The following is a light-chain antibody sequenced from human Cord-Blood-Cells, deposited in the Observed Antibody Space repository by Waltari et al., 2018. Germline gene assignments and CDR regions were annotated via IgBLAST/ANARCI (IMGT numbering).Light chain of an antibody. CDR1: RSDVGGYHY. V-gene: IGLV2-14*03. CDR2: DVS. J-gene: IGLJ3*02. CDR3: SSYTSSSTWV. Sequence: QSALTQPASVSGSPGQSLPLSCTGPRSDVGGYHYSSWYQQHPGKAPNLMIYDVSNRPSGVSNRFAGSKSGNTASLTISGLQAEDEADYYCSSYTSSSTWVFGGGTKLTVL.